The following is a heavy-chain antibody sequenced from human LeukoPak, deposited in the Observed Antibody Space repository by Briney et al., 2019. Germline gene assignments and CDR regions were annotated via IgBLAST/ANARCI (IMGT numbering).Heavy chain of an antibody. CDR1: GGSISSYY. D-gene: IGHD3-22*01. CDR2: IYYSGST. Sequence: TSETLSLTCTVSGGSISSYYWSWIRQPPGKGLEWIGYIYYSGSTNYNPSLKSRVTISVDTSKDQFSLKLSSVTAADTAVYYCASVYYYDSSGSADYYYYMDVWGKGTTVTVSS. CDR3: ASVYYYDSSGSADYYYYMDV. J-gene: IGHJ6*03. V-gene: IGHV4-59*01.